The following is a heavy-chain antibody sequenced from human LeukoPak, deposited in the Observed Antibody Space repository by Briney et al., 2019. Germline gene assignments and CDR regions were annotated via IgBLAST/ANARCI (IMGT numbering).Heavy chain of an antibody. CDR3: AKGIRGAAASGFDP. V-gene: IGHV3-23*01. Sequence: GGSLRLSCAASGFTVSSSYMTWVRQAPGKGLEWVSAISGSGGSTYYADSVKGRFTISRDNSKNTLYLQMNSLRAEDTAVYYCAKGIRGAAASGFDPWGQGTLVTVSS. CDR1: GFTVSSSY. D-gene: IGHD6-13*01. J-gene: IGHJ5*02. CDR2: ISGSGGST.